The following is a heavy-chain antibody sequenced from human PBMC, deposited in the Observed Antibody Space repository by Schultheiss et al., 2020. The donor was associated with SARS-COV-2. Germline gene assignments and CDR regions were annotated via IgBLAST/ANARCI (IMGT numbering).Heavy chain of an antibody. V-gene: IGHV4-39*07. CDR2: IYYSGST. Sequence: SETLSLTCTVSGGSISSSSYYWGWIRQPPGKGLEWIVSIYYSGSTNYNPSLKSRVTISVDTSKNQFSLKLSSVTAADTAVYYCARDRFLEWLGLFDPWGQGTLVTVSS. J-gene: IGHJ5*02. CDR3: ARDRFLEWLGLFDP. D-gene: IGHD3-3*01. CDR1: GGSISSSSYY.